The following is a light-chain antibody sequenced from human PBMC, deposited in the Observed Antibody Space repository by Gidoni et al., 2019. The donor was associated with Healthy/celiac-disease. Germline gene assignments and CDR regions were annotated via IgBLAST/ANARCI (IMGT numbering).Light chain of an antibody. V-gene: IGKV3-15*01. CDR1: QSVSSN. CDR3: QQYNNWPALT. J-gene: IGKJ4*01. CDR2: GAS. Sequence: EIVMTRSPATLSVSPGERATLSCRASQSVSSNLAWYQQKPGQAPRLLIYGASTRATGIPARFSGSGSGTEFTLTISSLQSEDFAVYYCQQYNNWPALTFGGGTKVEIK.